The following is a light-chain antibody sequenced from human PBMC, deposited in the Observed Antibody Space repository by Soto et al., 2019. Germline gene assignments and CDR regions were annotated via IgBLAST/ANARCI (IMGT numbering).Light chain of an antibody. CDR1: SSDVGGYNY. V-gene: IGLV2-14*01. CDR3: ATWDDSLSGRV. Sequence: QSALTQPASVSGSPGQSITISCTGTSSDVGGYNYVSWYQQHPGKAPKLMISEVSNRPSGVSNRFSGSKSGNAASLTISGLQPEDEADYYCATWDDSLSGRVFGGGTKVTVL. J-gene: IGLJ3*02. CDR2: EVS.